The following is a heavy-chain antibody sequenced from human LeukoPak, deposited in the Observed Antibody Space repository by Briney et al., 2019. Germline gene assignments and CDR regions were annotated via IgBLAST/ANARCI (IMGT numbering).Heavy chain of an antibody. D-gene: IGHD3-22*01. CDR2: IYYTGNT. V-gene: IGHV4-39*01. J-gene: IGHJ4*02. Sequence: SETLSLTCTVSGVSISSSYSYWGWIRQPPGMGLEWIGSIYYTGNTYYNASLKSQVSISIDTSKNQFSLKLTSVTAADTAVYYCARHEEAHYYDSSGYYQPPDYWGQGTLVTVSS. CDR1: GVSISSSYSY. CDR3: ARHEEAHYYDSSGYYQPPDY.